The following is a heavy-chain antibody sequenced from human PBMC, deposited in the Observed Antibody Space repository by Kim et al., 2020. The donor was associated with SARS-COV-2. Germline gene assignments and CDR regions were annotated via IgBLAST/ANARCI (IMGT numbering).Heavy chain of an antibody. V-gene: IGHV3-23*01. CDR1: GFTFSSYA. D-gene: IGHD3-10*01. Sequence: GGSLRLSCAASGFTFSSYAMSWVRQAPGKGLEWVSAISGSGGSTYYADSVKGRFTISRDNSKNTLYLQMNSLRAEDTAVYYCAKDKPMVRGVIRMPWAPVQHWGQGTLVTVSS. CDR2: ISGSGGST. J-gene: IGHJ1*01. CDR3: AKDKPMVRGVIRMPWAPVQH.